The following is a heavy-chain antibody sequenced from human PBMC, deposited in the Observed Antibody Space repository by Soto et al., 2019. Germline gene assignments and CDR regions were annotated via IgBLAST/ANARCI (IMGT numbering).Heavy chain of an antibody. CDR1: GYTFVSYT. V-gene: IGHV1-3*01. D-gene: IGHD3-10*01. CDR2: INAGNGNT. J-gene: IGHJ5*02. CDR3: ARAYRVLSSFDP. Sequence: ASVKVSCKASGYTFVSYTMHWVRQAPGQRLEWMGWINAGNGNTKYSQKFQGRVTITRDTSASTAYMELSSLRSEDTAVYYCARAYRVLSSFDPWGQGTLVTVSS.